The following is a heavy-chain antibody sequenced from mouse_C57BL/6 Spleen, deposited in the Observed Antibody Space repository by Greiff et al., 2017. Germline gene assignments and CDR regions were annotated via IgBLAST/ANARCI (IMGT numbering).Heavy chain of an antibody. Sequence: LVKPGASVKISCQASGYSFTDYNMNWVKQSNGKSLEWIGVINPNYGTTSYNQKFKGKATLTVDQSSSTAYMQLNSLTSEDSAVYYCARGSSSPLAMDYWGQGTSVTVSS. J-gene: IGHJ4*01. CDR1: GYSFTDYN. CDR3: ARGSSSPLAMDY. CDR2: INPNYGTT. D-gene: IGHD1-1*01. V-gene: IGHV1-39*01.